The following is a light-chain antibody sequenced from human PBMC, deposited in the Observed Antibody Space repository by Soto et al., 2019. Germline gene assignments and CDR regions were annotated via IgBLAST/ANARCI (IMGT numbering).Light chain of an antibody. CDR1: SGSIASSY. V-gene: IGLV6-57*01. J-gene: IGLJ3*02. CDR2: EDN. CDR3: QSYDSSNQV. Sequence: NFMLTQPHSVSGSPGKTVTISCTRISGSIASSYVQWYQQRPGSSPTTVIYEDNQRPSGVPDRFSGSIDSSSNSASLTISGLETEDEADYYCQSYDSSNQVFGGGTKLTVL.